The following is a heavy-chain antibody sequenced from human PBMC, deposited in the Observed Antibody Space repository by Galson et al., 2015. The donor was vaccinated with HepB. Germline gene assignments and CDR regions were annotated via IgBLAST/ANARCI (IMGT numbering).Heavy chain of an antibody. V-gene: IGHV5-51*03. D-gene: IGHD6-6*01. Sequence: QSGAEVKKPGESLKISCKASGYNFITYWIGWVRQVPGKGLEWMGIVYPHDSDTRYSPSFQGQVTISVDKSISTAYLQWSSLKASDSAIYYCARLAALRQDDWYFDRWGRGTLVTVSS. CDR2: VYPHDSDT. CDR3: ARLAALRQDDWYFDR. J-gene: IGHJ2*01. CDR1: GYNFITYW.